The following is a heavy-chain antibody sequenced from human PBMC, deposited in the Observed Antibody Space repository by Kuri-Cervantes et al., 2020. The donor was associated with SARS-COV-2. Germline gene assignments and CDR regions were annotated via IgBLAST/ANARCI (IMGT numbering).Heavy chain of an antibody. CDR3: ARDKSGYYGSGSYSLYYYYCGMDV. J-gene: IGHJ6*02. V-gene: IGHV4-31*03. CDR1: GGSISSGGYY. CDR2: VYYSGST. Sequence: LRLSCTVSGGSISSGGYYCSWIRQHPGKGLEWIGYVYYSGSTYYNPSLKSRVTISVDTSKNQFSLKLSSVTAADTAVYYCARDKSGYYGSGSYSLYYYYCGMDVWGQGTTVTVSS. D-gene: IGHD3-10*01.